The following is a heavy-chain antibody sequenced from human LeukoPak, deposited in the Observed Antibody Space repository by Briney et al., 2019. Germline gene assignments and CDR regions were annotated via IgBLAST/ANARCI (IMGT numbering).Heavy chain of an antibody. V-gene: IGHV4-39*07. CDR1: GASINNSPYY. Sequence: PSETLSLTCTVSGASINNSPYYWAWLRQPPGKELEWIVSMHYSGATYYNPSLMSRVTISVDTSNNQFSLKLSSVTAADTAVYYCSRVSDTYKSGVDWGQGTLVTVSS. CDR3: SRVSDTYKSGVD. D-gene: IGHD1-26*01. J-gene: IGHJ4*02. CDR2: MHYSGAT.